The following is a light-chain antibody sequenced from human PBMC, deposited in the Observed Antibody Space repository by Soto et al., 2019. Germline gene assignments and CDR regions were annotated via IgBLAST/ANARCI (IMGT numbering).Light chain of an antibody. Sequence: EIVLTQSPGTLSLSPGERATLSCRASQSVTSTYLAWFQHKPGQAPRLLIYGTSNRATGIPDRFSGSGSGTDFTLTISRLEPEDFAVYYWQHYGSSLFTFGHGTRLEIK. CDR2: GTS. CDR1: QSVTSTY. CDR3: QHYGSSLFT. J-gene: IGKJ5*01. V-gene: IGKV3-20*01.